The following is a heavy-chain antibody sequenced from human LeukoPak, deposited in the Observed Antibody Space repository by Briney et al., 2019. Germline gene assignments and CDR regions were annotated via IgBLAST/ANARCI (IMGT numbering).Heavy chain of an antibody. D-gene: IGHD4-17*01. CDR2: IGTAGDT. J-gene: IGHJ4*02. CDR3: ARAGVYGDYSYYFDY. Sequence: GGSLRLSCAASGFTFSSYDMHWVRQATGKGLEWVSAIGTAGDTYYPGSVKGRFTISRENAKNSLYLQMNSLRAGDTAVYYCARAGVYGDYSYYFDYWGQGTLVTVSS. V-gene: IGHV3-13*01. CDR1: GFTFSSYD.